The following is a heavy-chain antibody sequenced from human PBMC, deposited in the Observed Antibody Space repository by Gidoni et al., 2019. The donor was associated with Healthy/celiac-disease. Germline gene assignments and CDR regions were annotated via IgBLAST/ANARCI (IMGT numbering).Heavy chain of an antibody. D-gene: IGHD6-13*01. V-gene: IGHV3-21*01. CDR1: GLTFSTYS. CDR3: ARDTGYSSSRLRYYFDY. CDR2: ISSSSSYI. J-gene: IGHJ4*02. Sequence: EVQLVEAGGGLVKPGGSLRLSCAASGLTFSTYSVNWVRQAPWKGLEGVSSISSSSSYIYYADSGKGRFTISRDNAKNSLYLQMNSLRAEDTAVYYCARDTGYSSSRLRYYFDYWGQGTLVTVSS.